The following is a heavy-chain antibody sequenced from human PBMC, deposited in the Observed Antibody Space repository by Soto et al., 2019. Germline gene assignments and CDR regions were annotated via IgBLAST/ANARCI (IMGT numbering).Heavy chain of an antibody. CDR3: AKAVGSYGNFDY. CDR2: INSDGSST. V-gene: IGHV3-74*01. CDR1: GFTFSNYW. Sequence: PGGSLRLSCAASGFTFSNYWMHWVRQAPGKGLVWVSHINSDGSSTTYADSVKGRFTISRDNAKNTLYLQMNSLRAEDTALYYCAKAVGSYGNFDYWGQGTLVTVSS. J-gene: IGHJ4*02. D-gene: IGHD5-18*01.